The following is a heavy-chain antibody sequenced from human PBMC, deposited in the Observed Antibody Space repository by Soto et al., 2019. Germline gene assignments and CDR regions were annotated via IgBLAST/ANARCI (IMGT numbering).Heavy chain of an antibody. CDR1: GFTFSSYA. Sequence: GGFLRLSCAASGFTFSSYAMHWVRQAPGKGLEWVAVISYDGSNKYYADSVKGRFTISRDNSKNTLYLQMNSLRAEDTAVYYCARDGDYGGDEGAYYFDYWGQGTLVTVSS. CDR2: ISYDGSNK. CDR3: ARDGDYGGDEGAYYFDY. J-gene: IGHJ4*02. D-gene: IGHD4-17*01. V-gene: IGHV3-30-3*01.